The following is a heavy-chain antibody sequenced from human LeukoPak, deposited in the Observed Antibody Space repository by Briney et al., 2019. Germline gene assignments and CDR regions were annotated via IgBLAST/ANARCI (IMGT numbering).Heavy chain of an antibody. Sequence: ASVKVSCKASGYTFTGYYMHWVRQAPGQGLEWMGWINPNSGGTNYAQKFQGWVTMTRDTPISTAYMELSRLASDDTAVYYCARDKRRSDYYGSGSYYPDAFDIWGQGTMVTVSS. D-gene: IGHD3-10*01. CDR2: INPNSGGT. CDR1: GYTFTGYY. J-gene: IGHJ3*02. CDR3: ARDKRRSDYYGSGSYYPDAFDI. V-gene: IGHV1-2*04.